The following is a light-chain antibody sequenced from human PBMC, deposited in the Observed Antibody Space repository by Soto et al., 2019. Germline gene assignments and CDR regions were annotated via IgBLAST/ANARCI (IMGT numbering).Light chain of an antibody. CDR2: AAS. CDR3: QQSYTTPYT. Sequence: DIQMTQSPSSLSASVGDRVTITCRASQSISTSLNWYQQRPGKAPKLLIFAASNLQNGVPSGFSGSGSGTDFALTISSLQPEDFATYYCQQSYTTPYTFGQGTKLEIK. V-gene: IGKV1-39*01. CDR1: QSISTS. J-gene: IGKJ2*01.